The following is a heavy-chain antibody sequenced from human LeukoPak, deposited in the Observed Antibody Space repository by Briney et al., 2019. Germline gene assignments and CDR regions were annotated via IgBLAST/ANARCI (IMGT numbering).Heavy chain of an antibody. CDR3: ARPGFGGSNAFDI. J-gene: IGHJ3*02. CDR1: GYSISSGYY. D-gene: IGHD1-26*01. Sequence: SETLSLTCTVSGYSISSGYYWGWIRQPPGKGLEWIGSIYHSGSTYYNPSLKSRVTISVDTSKNQFSLKLSSVTAADTAVYYCARPGFGGSNAFDIWGQGTMVTVSS. CDR2: IYHSGST. V-gene: IGHV4-38-2*02.